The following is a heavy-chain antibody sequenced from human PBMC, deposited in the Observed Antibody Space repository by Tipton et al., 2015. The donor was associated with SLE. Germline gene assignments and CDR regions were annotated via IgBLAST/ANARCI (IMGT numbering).Heavy chain of an antibody. CDR3: ARSYYYYYYYMDV. CDR2: IWYDGSNK. Sequence: SLRLSCAASGFTFGNYGIHWVRQAPGKGLEWVALIWYDGSNKNYADSVKGRFTISRDNAKNSLYLQMNSLRAEDTAVYYCARSYYYYYYYMDVWGKGTTVTVSS. J-gene: IGHJ6*03. V-gene: IGHV3-33*01. CDR1: GFTFGNYG.